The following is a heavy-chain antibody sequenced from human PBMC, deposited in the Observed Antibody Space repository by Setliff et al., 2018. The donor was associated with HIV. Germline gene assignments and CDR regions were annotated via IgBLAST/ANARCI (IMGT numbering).Heavy chain of an antibody. D-gene: IGHD6-13*01. V-gene: IGHV3-48*01. CDR2: ISSSSSTI. Sequence: SLRLSCAASGFTVSRFYMSWVRQAPGKELEWVSVISSSSSTIYYADSVKGRFTISRDNAKNSLYLQMNSLRAEDTAVYYCARSRAAGFDYWGQGTLVTVSS. J-gene: IGHJ4*02. CDR3: ARSRAAGFDY. CDR1: GFTVSRFY.